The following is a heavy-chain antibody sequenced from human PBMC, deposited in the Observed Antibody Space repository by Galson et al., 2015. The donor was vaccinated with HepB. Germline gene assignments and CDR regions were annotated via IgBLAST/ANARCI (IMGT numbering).Heavy chain of an antibody. CDR2: INAGNGNT. J-gene: IGHJ3*02. CDR3: ARDIMTTVTPSAFDI. CDR1: GYTFTSYA. Sequence: SVKVSCKASGYTFTSYAMHWVRQAPGQRLEWMGWINAGNGNTKYSQKFQGRVTITRDTSASTAYMELSSLRSEDTAVYYCARDIMTTVTPSAFDIWGQGTMVTVSS. V-gene: IGHV1-3*01. D-gene: IGHD4-17*01.